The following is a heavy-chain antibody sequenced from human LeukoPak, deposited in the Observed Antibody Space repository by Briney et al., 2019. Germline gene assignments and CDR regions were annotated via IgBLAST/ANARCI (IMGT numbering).Heavy chain of an antibody. CDR3: AKEDWNYPFDY. CDR2: ISYDGSNK. CDR1: GFTFSSYA. V-gene: IGHV3-30-3*01. J-gene: IGHJ4*02. D-gene: IGHD1-7*01. Sequence: PGGSLRLSCAASGFTFSSYAMHWVRQAPGKGLEWVAVISYDGSNKYYADSVKGRFTISRDNSKNTLYLQMNSLRAEDTAVYYCAKEDWNYPFDYWGQGTLVTVSS.